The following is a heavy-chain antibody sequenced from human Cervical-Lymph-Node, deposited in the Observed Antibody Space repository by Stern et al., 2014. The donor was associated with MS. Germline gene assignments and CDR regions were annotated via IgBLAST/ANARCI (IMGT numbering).Heavy chain of an antibody. V-gene: IGHV1-69*18. J-gene: IGHJ3*01. CDR3: ARDGSSRPGTYDVGDDEVDAFDV. D-gene: IGHD2-21*01. Sequence: QVQLVQSGAEVKKPGSSVKVSCKTSGGTFSSYAIAWVRQVPGQGLEWMGMIIPIFGTTNYAQQVQVRVSITADESANIAYIELNSLRSEDTAVYYCARDGSSRPGTYDVGDDEVDAFDVWGQGTLVTVSS. CDR1: GGTFSSYA. CDR2: IIPIFGTT.